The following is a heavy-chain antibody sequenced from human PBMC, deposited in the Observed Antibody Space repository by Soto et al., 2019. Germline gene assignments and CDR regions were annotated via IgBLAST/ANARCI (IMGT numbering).Heavy chain of an antibody. CDR1: CGSISIGGYS. J-gene: IGHJ4*02. CDR3: ASRLRGTFEH. Sequence: SETLSLTCALSCGSISIGGYSWSWIRQPPGKGLEWIGYIYHSGSTYYNPSPNSRVTISVDRSKNQFSLKLSSVTAADTAVYYCASRLRGTFEHWGQGTLVTVSS. D-gene: IGHD4-17*01. CDR2: IYHSGST. V-gene: IGHV4-30-2*01.